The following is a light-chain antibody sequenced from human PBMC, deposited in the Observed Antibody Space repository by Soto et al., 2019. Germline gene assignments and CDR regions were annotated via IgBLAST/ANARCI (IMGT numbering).Light chain of an antibody. CDR3: QQNRIWRT. Sequence: MAQSPATLCLFPAQMPSLSCGASESVSTNLAWYQQKAGQAPRLLIYGASTRATGIPARFSGSGSGTEFTLTISSLQSEDFAVYYCQQNRIWRTFGRGTKVDIK. J-gene: IGKJ4*01. V-gene: IGKV3-15*01. CDR1: ESVSTN. CDR2: GAS.